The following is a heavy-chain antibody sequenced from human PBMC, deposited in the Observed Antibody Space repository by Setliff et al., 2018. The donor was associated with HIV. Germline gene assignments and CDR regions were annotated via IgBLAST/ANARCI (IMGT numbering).Heavy chain of an antibody. CDR2: MYFSGNA. J-gene: IGHJ3*02. D-gene: IGHD3-22*01. Sequence: PSETLSLTCTVSGGSISSHYWSWIRQAPGKGLEWIGTMYFSGNARNSPSLKSRVTISVDTSKNQLSLNLTSVTAADTAVYYCAKELELGITMIVRRAFDIWGQGTMVTVSS. CDR3: AKELELGITMIVRRAFDI. V-gene: IGHV4-59*11. CDR1: GGSISSHY.